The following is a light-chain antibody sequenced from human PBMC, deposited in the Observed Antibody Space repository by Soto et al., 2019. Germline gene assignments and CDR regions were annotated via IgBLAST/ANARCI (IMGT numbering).Light chain of an antibody. J-gene: IGKJ4*01. CDR3: QQSFSIPFT. CDR1: QSISSY. CDR2: AST. Sequence: DIQMTQSPSSLSASVGDSVTITCRTSQSISSYLNWYHHKPGKAPKLLIYASTHLRRGVPSSFSGSGSETDFTLTISTLQPEDFGTYYCQQSFSIPFTFGGGTNVEIK. V-gene: IGKV1-39*01.